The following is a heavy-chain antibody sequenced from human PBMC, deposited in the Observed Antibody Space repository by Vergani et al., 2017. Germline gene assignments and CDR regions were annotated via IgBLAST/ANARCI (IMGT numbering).Heavy chain of an antibody. V-gene: IGHV1-69*01. CDR1: GGTFSSYA. J-gene: IGHJ3*02. D-gene: IGHD5-18*01. Sequence: QVQLVQSGAEVKKPGSSVKVSCKASGGTFSSYAISWVRQAPGQGLEWMGGIIPIFGTANYAQKFQGRVTITADESTSTAYMELSSLRSEDTAVYYCARDRWDTAMVSGAFDIWGQGTMVTVSS. CDR2: IIPIFGTA. CDR3: ARDRWDTAMVSGAFDI.